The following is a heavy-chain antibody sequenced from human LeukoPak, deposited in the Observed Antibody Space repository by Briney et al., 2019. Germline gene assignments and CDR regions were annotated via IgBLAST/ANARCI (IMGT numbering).Heavy chain of an antibody. CDR2: ISYDGSNK. D-gene: IGHD6-19*01. J-gene: IGHJ4*02. Sequence: SGRSLRLSYAASEFTFSTYGMHWVRQAPGKGLEWVAGISYDGSNKYYADSVKGRFTISRDNSKNTLYLQMNSLRAEDTALYYCAKDREIAVATGLDYWGQGTLVTVSS. V-gene: IGHV3-30*18. CDR1: EFTFSTYG. CDR3: AKDREIAVATGLDY.